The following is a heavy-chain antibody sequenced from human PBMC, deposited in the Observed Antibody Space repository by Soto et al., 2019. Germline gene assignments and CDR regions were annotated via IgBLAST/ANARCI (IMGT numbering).Heavy chain of an antibody. CDR3: AKAPYDFGSGFIPFDI. V-gene: IGHV3-23*01. J-gene: IGHJ3*02. D-gene: IGHD3-3*01. CDR2: ISGSGGST. Sequence: EVQLLESGGGLVQPGGSLRLSCAASGFTFSSYAMSWVRQAPGKGLEWVSAISGSGGSTYYADSVQGRFTISRDNSKNTLYLQMTSLRAEDTAVYYCAKAPYDFGSGFIPFDIGGQGTMVTVSS. CDR1: GFTFSSYA.